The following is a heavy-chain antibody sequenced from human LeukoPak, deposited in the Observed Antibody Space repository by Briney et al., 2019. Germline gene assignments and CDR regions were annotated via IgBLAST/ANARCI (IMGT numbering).Heavy chain of an antibody. Sequence: SETLSLTCTVSGGSVTSSSFYWGWIRQSPGKGLEWIGNIDYTRSTNYNPSLKSRLTISIDTSKNQFSLKLSSVTAADTAVYYCARSDFDTEPYYFDYWGQGTLVTVSS. CDR1: GGSVTSSSFY. J-gene: IGHJ4*02. CDR2: IDYTRST. D-gene: IGHD3-9*01. V-gene: IGHV4-61*01. CDR3: ARSDFDTEPYYFDY.